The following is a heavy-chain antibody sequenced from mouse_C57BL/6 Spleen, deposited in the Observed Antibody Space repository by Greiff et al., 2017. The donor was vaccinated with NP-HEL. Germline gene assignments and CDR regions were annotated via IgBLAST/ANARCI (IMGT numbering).Heavy chain of an antibody. CDR3: ARRPPYYGSSHWYFDV. Sequence: EVKLQESGGDLVKPGGSLKLSCAASGFTFSSYGMSWVRQTPDKRLEWVATISSGGSYTYYPDSVKGRFTISRDNAKNTLYLQMSSLKSEDTAMYYCARRPPYYGSSHWYFDVWGTGTTVTVSS. CDR1: GFTFSSYG. CDR2: ISSGGSYT. D-gene: IGHD1-1*01. J-gene: IGHJ1*03. V-gene: IGHV5-6*02.